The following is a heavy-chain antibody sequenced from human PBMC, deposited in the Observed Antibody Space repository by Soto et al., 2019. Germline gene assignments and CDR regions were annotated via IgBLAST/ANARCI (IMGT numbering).Heavy chain of an antibody. CDR1: GFTFSTYS. Sequence: GGSLRLSCAASGFTFSTYSMSCVRQAPGKGLEWVSYISSTSTTIYYADSVKGRFTISRDNAKNSLYLHMNSLSAEDTAVYYCARDRGCSGGICYRDLDYWGQGTLVTVSS. J-gene: IGHJ4*02. CDR2: ISSTSTTI. V-gene: IGHV3-48*01. D-gene: IGHD2-15*01. CDR3: ARDRGCSGGICYRDLDY.